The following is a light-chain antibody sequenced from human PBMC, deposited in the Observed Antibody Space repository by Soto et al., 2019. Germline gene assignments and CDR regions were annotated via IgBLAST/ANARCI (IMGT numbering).Light chain of an antibody. CDR1: QSISNW. Sequence: DIQMTQSPSTLSASVGDRVTITCRASQSISNWLAWYQQKPGKAPSLLIYTASSLHSGVPSRFSGSGSGTDFTLTISSLQPEDFATYYCQQSYSTPITFGQGTRLEIK. CDR2: TAS. CDR3: QQSYSTPIT. J-gene: IGKJ5*01. V-gene: IGKV1-39*01.